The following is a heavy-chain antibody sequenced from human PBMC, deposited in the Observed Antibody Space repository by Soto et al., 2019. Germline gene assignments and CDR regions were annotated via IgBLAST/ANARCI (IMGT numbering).Heavy chain of an antibody. Sequence: RLSCAASGFTFSSYSMNWVRQAPGKGLEWVSSISSSSSYIYYADSVKGRFTISRDNAKNSLYLQMNSLRAEDTAVYYCARVTLGYYYDSSGYGFDPWGQGTLVTVSS. CDR2: ISSSSSYI. CDR3: ARVTLGYYYDSSGYGFDP. J-gene: IGHJ5*02. CDR1: GFTFSSYS. D-gene: IGHD3-22*01. V-gene: IGHV3-21*01.